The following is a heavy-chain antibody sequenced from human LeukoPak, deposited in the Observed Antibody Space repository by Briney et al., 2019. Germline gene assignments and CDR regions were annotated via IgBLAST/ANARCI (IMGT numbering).Heavy chain of an antibody. CDR1: GFTFGSYD. V-gene: IGHV3-13*01. CDR3: ARVTSYYYGMDV. CDR2: IGTAGDT. J-gene: IGHJ6*02. Sequence: PGGSLRLSCAASGFTFGSYDMHWVRQATGKGLEWVSAIGTAGDTYYPGSVKGRFTISRENAKNSLYLQMNSLRAGDTAVYYCARVTSYYYGMDVWGQGTTVTVSS.